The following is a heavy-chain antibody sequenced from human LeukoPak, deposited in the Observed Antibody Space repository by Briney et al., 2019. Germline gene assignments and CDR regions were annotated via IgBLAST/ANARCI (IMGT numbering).Heavy chain of an antibody. J-gene: IGHJ4*02. V-gene: IGHV4-4*07. CDR3: ACSISMVFQY. D-gene: IGHD3-10*01. CDR1: GASVSSYY. CDR2: IYNSGTT. Sequence: SGTLSLTCTVSGASVSSYYWNWIRQPAGEGLEWIGRIYNSGTTDYNPSRKSRVTISVDKSKNQISLKLTSVTAADTAVYYCACSISMVFQYWGQGTLGTVSS.